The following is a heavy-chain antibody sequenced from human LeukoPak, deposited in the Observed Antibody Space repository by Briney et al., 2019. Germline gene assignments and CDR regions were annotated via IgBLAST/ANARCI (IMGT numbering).Heavy chain of an antibody. J-gene: IGHJ4*02. Sequence: GGSLRLSCAASGFTFSSYWMTWVRQAPGMGLEWVTNIKQDGSEKYYVDSVKGRFTISRDNAKNSLYLQMNSLRADDTAVYYCARDQLGESDYWGQGTLVTVSS. CDR2: IKQDGSEK. CDR1: GFTFSSYW. CDR3: ARDQLGESDY. D-gene: IGHD3-10*01. V-gene: IGHV3-7*01.